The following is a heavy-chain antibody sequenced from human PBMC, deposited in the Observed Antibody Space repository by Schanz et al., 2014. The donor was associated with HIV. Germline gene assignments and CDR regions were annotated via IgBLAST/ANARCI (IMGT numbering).Heavy chain of an antibody. CDR2: ISSSSTYI. CDR3: AKDDQQFAY. Sequence: EVQLVESGGGLVKPGGSLRLSCAASGFTFSSYTMNWVRQAPGKGLEWVLSISSSSTYIYYADSVKGRFTISRDNAKNSLYLQMNSLRAEDTAVYYCAKDDQQFAYWGQGTLVTVSS. V-gene: IGHV3-21*06. D-gene: IGHD6-6*01. CDR1: GFTFSSYT. J-gene: IGHJ4*02.